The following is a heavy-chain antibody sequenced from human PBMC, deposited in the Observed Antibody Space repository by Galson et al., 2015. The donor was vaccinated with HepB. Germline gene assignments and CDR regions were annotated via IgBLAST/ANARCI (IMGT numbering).Heavy chain of an antibody. CDR1: GGTFSSYA. Sequence: SVKVSCKASGGTFSSYAISWVRQAPGQELEWMGGIIPIFGTANYAQKFQGRVTITADESTSTAYMELSSLRSEDTAVYCCARGYSYGYSGYYFDYWGQGTLVTVSS. D-gene: IGHD5-18*01. CDR2: IIPIFGTA. J-gene: IGHJ4*02. CDR3: ARGYSYGYSGYYFDY. V-gene: IGHV1-69*13.